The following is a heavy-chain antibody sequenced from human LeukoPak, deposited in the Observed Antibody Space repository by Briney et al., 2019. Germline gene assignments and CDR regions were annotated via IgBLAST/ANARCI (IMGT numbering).Heavy chain of an antibody. CDR2: IYYSGST. V-gene: IGHV4-30-4*08. J-gene: IGHJ5*02. CDR3: AREHYDFWSGYYRNWFDP. CDR1: GGSISRGDYY. Sequence: SETLSLTCTVSGGSISRGDYYWSWIRQPPGKGLEWIGYIYYSGSTYYNPSLKSRVTISVDTSKNQFSLKLSSVTAADTAVYYCAREHYDFWSGYYRNWFDPWGQGTLVTVSS. D-gene: IGHD3-3*01.